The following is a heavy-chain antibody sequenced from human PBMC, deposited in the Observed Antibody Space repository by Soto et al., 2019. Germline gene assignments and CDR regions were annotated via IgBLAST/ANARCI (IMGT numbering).Heavy chain of an antibody. J-gene: IGHJ6*02. CDR2: IYYSGST. CDR1: GGSISSGGYY. D-gene: IGHD1-26*01. CDR3: ARGGGRNYVVHYYYGMDV. Sequence: PSETLSLTCTVSGGSISSGGYYWSWIRQHPGKALEWIGYIYYSGSTYYNPSLKSRVTISVDTSKNQFSLKLSSVTAADTAVYYCARGGGRNYVVHYYYGMDVWGQGTTVTVSS. V-gene: IGHV4-31*03.